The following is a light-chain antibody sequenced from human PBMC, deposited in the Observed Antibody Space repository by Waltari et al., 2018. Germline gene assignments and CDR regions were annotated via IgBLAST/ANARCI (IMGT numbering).Light chain of an antibody. CDR3: QQYNNGRT. Sequence: EIVMTQSPATLSVSPGERATLSCRASKSVSSKLAWYQQKPGQAPRLLIYGASTRATGIPARFSGSGSGTEFTLTISSLQSEDFAVYYCQQYNNGRTFGQGTKVEIK. CDR1: KSVSSK. V-gene: IGKV3-15*01. CDR2: GAS. J-gene: IGKJ1*01.